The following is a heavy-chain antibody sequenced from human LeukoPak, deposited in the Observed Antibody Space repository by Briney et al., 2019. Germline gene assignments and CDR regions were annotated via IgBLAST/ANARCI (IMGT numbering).Heavy chain of an antibody. CDR1: GGSISSSSYY. Sequence: SEXLSLTCTVSGGSISSSSYYWGWIRQPPGKGLEWVGSIYYNGSTYYNPSLKSRVTISVATSKNQFSLKLSSVTAADTAVYYCARLEGVDYGEIDYWGQGTLVTVSS. D-gene: IGHD4-17*01. CDR2: IYYNGST. CDR3: ARLEGVDYGEIDY. J-gene: IGHJ4*02. V-gene: IGHV4-39*01.